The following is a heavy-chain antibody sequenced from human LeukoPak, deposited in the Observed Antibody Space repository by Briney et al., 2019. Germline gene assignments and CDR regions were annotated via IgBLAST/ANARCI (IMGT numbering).Heavy chain of an antibody. CDR1: GYSFTSYW. CDR3: ARQLVTPNWFDP. Sequence: GGSLKISCKASGYSFTSYWIGWVRQLPGKGLEWMGIIYPGDSDTRYSPSFQGQVTISADKSISTAYLQWSSLKASDTAMYYCARQLVTPNWFDPWGQGTLVTVSS. CDR2: IYPGDSDT. J-gene: IGHJ5*02. D-gene: IGHD2-21*02. V-gene: IGHV5-51*01.